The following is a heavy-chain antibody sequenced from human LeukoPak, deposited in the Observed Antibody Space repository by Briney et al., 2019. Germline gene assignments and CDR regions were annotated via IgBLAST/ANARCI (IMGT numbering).Heavy chain of an antibody. V-gene: IGHV1-18*01. CDR3: ARSSVVPAAEYYYYYMDV. D-gene: IGHD2-2*01. CDR2: ISAYNGNT. J-gene: IGHJ6*03. CDR1: GYTFTSYG. Sequence: GASVKVSCKASGYTFTSYGISWVRQAPGQGLEWMGWISAYNGNTNYAQKLQGRVTMTTDASTSTAYMELRSLRSDDTAVYYCARSSVVPAAEYYYYYMDVWGKGTTVTVSS.